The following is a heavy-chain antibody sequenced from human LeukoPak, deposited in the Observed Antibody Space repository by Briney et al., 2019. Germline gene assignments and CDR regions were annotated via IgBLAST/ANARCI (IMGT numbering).Heavy chain of an antibody. Sequence: PGGSLRLSCTASGFTFGDYAMSWVRQAPGKGLEWVGFIRSKAYGGTTEYAASVKGRFTISRDDSKSIAYLQMNSLKTEDTAVYYCTRVSYDSSGYYYGYWFGPWGQGTLVTVSS. V-gene: IGHV3-49*04. CDR3: TRVSYDSSGYYYGYWFGP. D-gene: IGHD3-22*01. CDR2: IRSKAYGGTT. CDR1: GFTFGDYA. J-gene: IGHJ5*02.